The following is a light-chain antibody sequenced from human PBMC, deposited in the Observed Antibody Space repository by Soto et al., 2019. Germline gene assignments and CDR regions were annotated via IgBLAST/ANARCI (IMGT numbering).Light chain of an antibody. V-gene: IGKV1-39*01. J-gene: IGKJ2*01. CDR2: AAS. Sequence: DIQMTQSPSSLSASIGDRVTITCRASQSVRSDLNWYQQTPGKAPKLLIYAASNLQTGVPSRFSGSESGTDFTLTISSLQPEDFATYYCQQSHSAPYTFGQGTKLEMK. CDR3: QQSHSAPYT. CDR1: QSVRSD.